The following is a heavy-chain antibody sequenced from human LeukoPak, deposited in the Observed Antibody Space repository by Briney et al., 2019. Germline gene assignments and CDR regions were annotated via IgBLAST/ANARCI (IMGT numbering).Heavy chain of an antibody. CDR2: INHSGST. CDR1: GGSFSGYY. CDR3: ARGRGVDIVATIHDY. Sequence: SETLSLTCAVYGGSFSGYYWSWIRQPPGKGLEWIGEINHSGSTNYNPSLKSRVTISVDTSKNQFSLKLSSVTAADTAVYYCARGRGVDIVATIHDYWGQETLVTVSS. J-gene: IGHJ4*02. D-gene: IGHD5-12*01. V-gene: IGHV4-34*01.